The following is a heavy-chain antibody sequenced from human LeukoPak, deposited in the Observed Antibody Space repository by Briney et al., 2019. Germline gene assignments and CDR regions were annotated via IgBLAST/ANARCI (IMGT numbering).Heavy chain of an antibody. D-gene: IGHD6-6*01. CDR3: AKDGLSSSPHYYFDY. J-gene: IGHJ4*02. Sequence: GGSLRLSCAASGFTFSDYYMSWIRQAPGKGLEWVSAISGSGGSTYYADSVKGRFTISRDNSKNTLYLQMNSLRAEDTAVYYCAKDGLSSSPHYYFDYWGQGTLVTVSS. V-gene: IGHV3-23*01. CDR2: ISGSGGST. CDR1: GFTFSDYY.